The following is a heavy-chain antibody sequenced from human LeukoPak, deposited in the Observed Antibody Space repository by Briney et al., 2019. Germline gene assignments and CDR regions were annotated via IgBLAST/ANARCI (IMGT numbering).Heavy chain of an antibody. V-gene: IGHV4-34*01. D-gene: IGHD1-1*01. J-gene: IGHJ3*02. CDR3: ARTTTDALGI. CDR2: INHSGST. Sequence: PSETLSLTCAVYGGSFSGYYWSWIRQPPGKGLEWIGEINHSGSTNYNPSLKSRVTISVDTSKNQFSLKLSSVTAADTAVYYCARTTTDALGIWGQGTMVTVSS. CDR1: GGSFSGYY.